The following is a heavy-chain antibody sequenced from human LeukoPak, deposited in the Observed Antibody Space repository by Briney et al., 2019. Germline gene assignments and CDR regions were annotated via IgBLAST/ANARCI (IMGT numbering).Heavy chain of an antibody. CDR3: ARGIIYYDSSGYYYQHYFDY. V-gene: IGHV4-59*12. D-gene: IGHD3-22*01. Sequence: SETLSLTCTVSGGSISSYYWSWIRQPPGKGLEWTGYIYYSGSTNYNPSLKSRVTISVDTSKNQFSLKLSSVTAADTAVYYCARGIIYYDSSGYYYQHYFDYWGQGTLVTVSS. CDR2: IYYSGST. CDR1: GGSISSYY. J-gene: IGHJ4*02.